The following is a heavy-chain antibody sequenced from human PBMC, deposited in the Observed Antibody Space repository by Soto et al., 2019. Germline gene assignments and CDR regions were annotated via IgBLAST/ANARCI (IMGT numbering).Heavy chain of an antibody. CDR2: IWYDGSNK. V-gene: IGHV3-33*01. CDR1: GFTCSSYG. Sequence: QVQLVESGGGVVQPGRSLRLSCAASGFTCSSYGMHWVRHAPGKGLEWVAVIWYDGSNKYYADSVKGRFTISRDNSENTRYLQMNCRRAEDTAVSYLARVSGSSYGLPDDYWGQGPLVTVAS. D-gene: IGHD5-18*01. J-gene: IGHJ4*02. CDR3: ARVSGSSYGLPDDY.